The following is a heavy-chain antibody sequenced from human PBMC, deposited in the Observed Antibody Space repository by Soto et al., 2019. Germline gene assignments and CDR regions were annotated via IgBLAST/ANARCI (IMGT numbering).Heavy chain of an antibody. CDR2: ISSSSSTI. CDR1: GFTFSSYS. CDR3: AREPPMVRGDIVAFDI. Sequence: EVQLVESGGGLVQPGGSLRLSCAASGFTFSSYSMNWVRQAPGKGLEWVSYISSSSSTIYYADSVKGRITISRDQAKNSVYLQRSSLRDENAAVNYCAREPPMVRGDIVAFDIWGQGTKVTVSS. V-gene: IGHV3-48*02. J-gene: IGHJ3*02. D-gene: IGHD3-10*01.